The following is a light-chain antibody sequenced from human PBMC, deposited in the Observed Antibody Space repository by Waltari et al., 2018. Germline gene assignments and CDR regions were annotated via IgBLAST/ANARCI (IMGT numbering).Light chain of an antibody. V-gene: IGKV1-39*01. Sequence: DIQMIQSPSSLSASVGDSVSITCRASQHVRSFLNWYQQKPGKPPRFLVYAASFLQSGVPSRFSASESGTNFTLTISGLQPEDFASYYCQQSYTTPYTFGQGTKLEIK. J-gene: IGKJ2*01. CDR3: QQSYTTPYT. CDR1: QHVRSF. CDR2: AAS.